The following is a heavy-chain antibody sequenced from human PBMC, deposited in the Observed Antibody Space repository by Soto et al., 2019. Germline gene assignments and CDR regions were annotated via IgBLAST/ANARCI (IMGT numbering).Heavy chain of an antibody. Sequence: QVKLVQSGPEVKKPGASVTVSCKTSGYTFTDHGIDWVRQAPGQGLEWVGWVSSYNGNTNYAYNLKDRVIMTTDDSTSTAYMELRGLRSDDTAVYYCAREVEGSYSPADFWGQGPPVTVSS. V-gene: IGHV1-18*01. J-gene: IGHJ4*02. CDR2: VSSYNGNT. D-gene: IGHD3-10*01. CDR1: GYTFTDHG. CDR3: AREVEGSYSPADF.